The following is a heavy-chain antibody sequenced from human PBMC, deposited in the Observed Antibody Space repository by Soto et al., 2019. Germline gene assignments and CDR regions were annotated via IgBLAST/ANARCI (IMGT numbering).Heavy chain of an antibody. Sequence: SETLSLTCTVSGGSISSSSYFWDWIRQPPGKALEWIGSIYYSGNTYYNPSLKSRVTVYVDRSKNQFSPKLSSVTAADTALYYCARRMKDSSSAGGFDIWGQGTMVTVSS. CDR1: GGSISSSSYF. D-gene: IGHD3-22*01. J-gene: IGHJ3*02. CDR3: ARRMKDSSSAGGFDI. V-gene: IGHV4-39*01. CDR2: IYYSGNT.